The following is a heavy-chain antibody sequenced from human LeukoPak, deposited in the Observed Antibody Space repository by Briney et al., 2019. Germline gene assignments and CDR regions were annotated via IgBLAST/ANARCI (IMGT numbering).Heavy chain of an antibody. D-gene: IGHD3-16*02. J-gene: IGHJ4*02. CDR2: ISGSGGST. V-gene: IGHV3-23*01. CDR1: GFTFSSYA. Sequence: GGSLRLSCAASGFTFSSYAMSWVRQAPGKGLEWVSAISGSGGSTYYADSVKGRFTISRDNSKNTLYLQMNSLRAEDTAVYYCATVRYYDYVWGSYRLIPPDYWGQGTLVTVSS. CDR3: ATVRYYDYVWGSYRLIPPDY.